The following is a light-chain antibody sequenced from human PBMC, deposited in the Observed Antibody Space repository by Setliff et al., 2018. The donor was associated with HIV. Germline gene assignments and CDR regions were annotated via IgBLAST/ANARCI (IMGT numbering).Light chain of an antibody. CDR1: NSDVGSYNR. J-gene: IGLJ1*01. CDR2: EVS. CDR3: CSYAGSSSYV. Sequence: QSALTQPPSVSGSPGQSVTISCTGTNSDVGSYNRVSWYQQYPGKVPKLVIFEVSKRPSGVSHRFSGSKSGNTASLTMSGLQAEDEADYYCCSYAGSSSYVFGTGTKVTVL. V-gene: IGLV2-23*02.